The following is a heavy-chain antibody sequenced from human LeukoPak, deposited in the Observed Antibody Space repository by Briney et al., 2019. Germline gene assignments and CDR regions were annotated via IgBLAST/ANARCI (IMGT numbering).Heavy chain of an antibody. Sequence: SETLSLTCTVSGGSISSYYWSWIRQPPGKGLEWIGYIYYSGSTNYNPSLKSRVTISVDTSKNQFSLKLSSVTAADTAVYYCARVKDFWSGYYTDNPDYWGQGTLVTVSS. J-gene: IGHJ4*02. V-gene: IGHV4-59*08. CDR2: IYYSGST. CDR3: ARVKDFWSGYYTDNPDY. CDR1: GGSISSYY. D-gene: IGHD3-3*01.